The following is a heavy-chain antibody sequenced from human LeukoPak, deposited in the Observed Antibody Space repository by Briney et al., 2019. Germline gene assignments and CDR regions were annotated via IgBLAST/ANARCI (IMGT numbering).Heavy chain of an antibody. CDR3: TTATAMVWGVIPRHY. CDR2: IKSKTDGGTT. D-gene: IGHD3-10*01. CDR1: GFTFSNAW. J-gene: IGHJ4*02. V-gene: IGHV3-15*01. Sequence: GGSLRLSCAASGFTFSNAWMSWVRQAPGKGLEWVGRIKSKTDGGTTDYAAPVKGRFTISRDDSKNTLYLQMNSLKTEDTAVYYCTTATAMVWGVIPRHYWGQGTLVTVSS.